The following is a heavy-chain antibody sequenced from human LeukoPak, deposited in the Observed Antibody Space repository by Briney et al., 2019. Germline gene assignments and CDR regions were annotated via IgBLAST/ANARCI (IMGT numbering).Heavy chain of an antibody. J-gene: IGHJ4*02. CDR3: ARGGEDIVLMVYAPLDY. CDR1: GGTFSSYA. V-gene: IGHV1-69*06. CDR2: IIPIFGTA. Sequence: ASVKVSCKASGGTFSSYAISWVRQAPGQGLEWMGGIIPIFGTANYAQKFQGRVTITADKSTSTAYMELNSLRAEDTAVYYCARGGEDIVLMVYAPLDYWGQGTLVTVSS. D-gene: IGHD2-8*01.